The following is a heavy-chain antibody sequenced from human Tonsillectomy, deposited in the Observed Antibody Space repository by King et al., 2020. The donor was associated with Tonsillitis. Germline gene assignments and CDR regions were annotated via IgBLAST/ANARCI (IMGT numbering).Heavy chain of an antibody. CDR1: GYSFTSYW. D-gene: IGHD2-8*01. V-gene: IGHV5-51*01. Sequence: VQLVESGAEVRKPGESLKSSCKGSGYSFTSYWIAWVRQMPGKSLEWRGRIYPRDSVTRYNPSFQGQGIISADKPISTAYLQWSSLNASDTAMYYCARRAKGYCTNGVCSRDYFDLWGRGTLVTVSS. J-gene: IGHJ2*01. CDR2: IYPRDSVT. CDR3: ARRAKGYCTNGVCSRDYFDL.